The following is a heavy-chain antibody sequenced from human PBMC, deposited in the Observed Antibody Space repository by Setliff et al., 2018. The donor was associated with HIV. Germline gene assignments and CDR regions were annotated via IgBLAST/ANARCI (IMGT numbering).Heavy chain of an antibody. Sequence: QTGGSLRLSCSASGFSFGAYGMTWFRQAPGKGLEWVGVIRSKAYTRTAEYAASVRGRFYISRDDSKSITYLQMDSLKPEDTAVYFCARQVSQYLDFDTDYFDYWGRGTLVTVS. V-gene: IGHV3-49*03. J-gene: IGHJ4*02. CDR2: IRSKAYTRTA. CDR1: GFSFGAYG. CDR3: ARQVSQYLDFDTDYFDY. D-gene: IGHD3-9*01.